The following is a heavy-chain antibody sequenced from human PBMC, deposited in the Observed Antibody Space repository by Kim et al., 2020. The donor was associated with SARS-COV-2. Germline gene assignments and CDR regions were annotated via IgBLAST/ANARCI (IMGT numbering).Heavy chain of an antibody. CDR1: GGSISSYY. CDR2: IYYSGST. J-gene: IGHJ3*02. V-gene: IGHV4-59*13. Sequence: SETLSLTCTVSGGSISSYYWSWIRQPPGKGLEWIGYIYYSGSTNYNPSLKSRVTISVDTSKNQFSLKLSSVTAADTAVYYCARDPSRSYPTGAFDIWGQGTMVTVSS. CDR3: ARDPSRSYPTGAFDI.